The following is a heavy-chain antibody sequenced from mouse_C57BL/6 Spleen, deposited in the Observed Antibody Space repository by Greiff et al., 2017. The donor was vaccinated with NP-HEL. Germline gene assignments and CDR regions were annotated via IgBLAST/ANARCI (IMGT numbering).Heavy chain of an antibody. CDR1: GYAFSSYW. J-gene: IGHJ4*01. D-gene: IGHD1-1*01. V-gene: IGHV1-80*01. Sequence: LQESGAELVKPGASVKISCKASGYAFSSYWMNWVKQRPGKGLEWIGQIYPGDGDTNYNGKFKGKATLTADKSSSTAYMQLSSLTSEDSAVYFCARATVVATYYAMDYWGQGTSVTVSS. CDR2: IYPGDGDT. CDR3: ARATVVATYYAMDY.